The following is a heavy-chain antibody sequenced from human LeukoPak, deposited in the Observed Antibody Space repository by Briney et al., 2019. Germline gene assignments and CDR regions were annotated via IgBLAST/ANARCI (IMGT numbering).Heavy chain of an antibody. D-gene: IGHD3-10*01. CDR3: TRGRLWSGSYYIHGPDY. CDR2: IIPIFGTA. Sequence: SVKVSCKASGGTFSSYAISWVRQAPGQGLEWMGGIIPIFGTANYAQKFQGRVTMTRDTSINTAYMELTSLRSDDTAVYYCTRGRLWSGSYYIHGPDYWGQGTLVTVSS. CDR1: GGTFSSYA. J-gene: IGHJ4*02. V-gene: IGHV1-69*05.